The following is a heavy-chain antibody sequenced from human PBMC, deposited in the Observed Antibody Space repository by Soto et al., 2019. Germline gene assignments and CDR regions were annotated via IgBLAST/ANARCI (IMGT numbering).Heavy chain of an antibody. CDR1: GGTFSSYA. V-gene: IGHV1-69*01. J-gene: IGHJ6*02. Sequence: QVQLVQSGAEVKKPGSSVKVSCKASGGTFSSYAISWVRQAPGQGLEWMGGIIPIFGTANYAQKFQGRVTITADESTSTAYMELSSLRSEDTAVYYCASDDILTGRVYYYYGMDVWGQGTTVTVSS. CDR2: IIPIFGTA. D-gene: IGHD3-9*01. CDR3: ASDDILTGRVYYYYGMDV.